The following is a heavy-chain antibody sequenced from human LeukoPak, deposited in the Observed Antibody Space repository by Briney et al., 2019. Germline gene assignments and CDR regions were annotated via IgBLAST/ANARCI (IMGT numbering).Heavy chain of an antibody. CDR3: ARSRGYSYGTTFLDY. CDR2: IYYSGSI. V-gene: IGHV4-59*08. Sequence: GSLRLSCAASGFTFSSYAMSWVRQAPGKGLEWIGYIYYSGSINYNPSLKSRVTISVDTSKNQFSLKLSSVTAADTAVYHCARSRGYSYGTTFLDYWGQGTLATVSS. CDR1: GFTFSSYA. D-gene: IGHD5-18*01. J-gene: IGHJ4*02.